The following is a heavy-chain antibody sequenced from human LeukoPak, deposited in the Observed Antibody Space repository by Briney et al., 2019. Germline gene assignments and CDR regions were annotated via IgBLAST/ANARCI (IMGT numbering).Heavy chain of an antibody. Sequence: ASVKVSCKASGYTFTGYFIHWVRQAPGQGLEWMGWIGAYNGNTNYAQKLQGRVTMTTDTSTSTAYMELRSLRSDDTAVYYCASVQEDWSIWGQGTMVTVSS. D-gene: IGHD3/OR15-3a*01. J-gene: IGHJ3*02. CDR2: IGAYNGNT. CDR3: ASVQEDWSI. CDR1: GYTFTGYF. V-gene: IGHV1-18*04.